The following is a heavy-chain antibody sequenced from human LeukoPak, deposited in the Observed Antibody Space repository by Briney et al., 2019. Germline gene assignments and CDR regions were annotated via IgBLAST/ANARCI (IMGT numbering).Heavy chain of an antibody. CDR2: IYTSGST. Sequence: SETLSLTCTVSGGSIGSYYWSWIRQPAGKGLEWIGRIYTSGSTNYNPSLKSRVTMSVDTSKNQFSLKLSSVTAADTAVYYCARTYDILTGYNAFDIWGQGTMVTVSS. CDR1: GGSIGSYY. CDR3: ARTYDILTGYNAFDI. D-gene: IGHD3-9*01. V-gene: IGHV4-4*07. J-gene: IGHJ3*02.